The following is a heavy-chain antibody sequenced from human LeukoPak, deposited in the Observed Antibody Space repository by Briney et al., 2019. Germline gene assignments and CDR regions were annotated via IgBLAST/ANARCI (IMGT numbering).Heavy chain of an antibody. V-gene: IGHV3-74*01. Sequence: PGGSLSLSCAASGFTFRNYWMHWVRQAAGKGLVWVSRINSDGSSTTYADSVKGRLTISRDNAKNTLYLQMSSLRAEDTAVYYSERESSAWELDYWGQGTLVTVSS. D-gene: IGHD6-19*01. J-gene: IGHJ4*02. CDR1: GFTFRNYW. CDR3: ERESSAWELDY. CDR2: INSDGSST.